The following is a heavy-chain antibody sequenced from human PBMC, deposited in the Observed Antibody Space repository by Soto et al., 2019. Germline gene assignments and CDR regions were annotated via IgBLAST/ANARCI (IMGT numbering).Heavy chain of an antibody. CDR3: ARDQDIVLMMYATPRYYGMDV. J-gene: IGHJ6*02. D-gene: IGHD2-8*01. CDR2: IIPIFGTA. Sequence: QVQLVQSGAEVKKPGSSVKVSCKASGGTFSSYAISWVRQAPGQGLEWMGGIIPIFGTANYAQKFQGRVTITADESTSTAYMELSSLRYEDSVLYYCARDQDIVLMMYATPRYYGMDVWGQGTTVTVSS. V-gene: IGHV1-69*01. CDR1: GGTFSSYA.